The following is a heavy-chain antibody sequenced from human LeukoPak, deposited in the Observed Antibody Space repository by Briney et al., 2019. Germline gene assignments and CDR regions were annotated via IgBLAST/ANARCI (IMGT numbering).Heavy chain of an antibody. CDR3: ARTVVREVRCFDY. V-gene: IGHV1-2*02. CDR2: INPNSGGT. CDR1: GYTFTGYY. Sequence: GASVKVSCKASGYTFTGYYIHWVRQAPGQGLEWMGWINPNSGGTSYAQKFQGRVTMTRDTSISTAYMELSRLRSDDTAVYYCARTVVREVRCFDYWGQGTLVSVSS. D-gene: IGHD3-10*01. J-gene: IGHJ4*02.